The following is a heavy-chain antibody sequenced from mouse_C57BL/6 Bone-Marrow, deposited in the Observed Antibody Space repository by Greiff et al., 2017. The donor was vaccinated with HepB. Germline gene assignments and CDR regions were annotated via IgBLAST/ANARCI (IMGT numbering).Heavy chain of an antibody. CDR3: AREWRLRRGYFDY. CDR1: GYTFTSYW. CDR2: INPSSGYT. D-gene: IGHD2-4*01. Sequence: QVQLQQSGAELAKPGASVKLSCKASGYTFTSYWMHWVKQRPGQGLEWIGYINPSSGYTKYNQKFKVKATLTADKSSSTAYMQLSSLTYEDSAVYYCAREWRLRRGYFDYWGQGTTLTVSA. J-gene: IGHJ2*01. V-gene: IGHV1-7*01.